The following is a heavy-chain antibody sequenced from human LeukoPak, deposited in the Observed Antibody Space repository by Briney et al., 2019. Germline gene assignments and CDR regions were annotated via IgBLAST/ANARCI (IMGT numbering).Heavy chain of an antibody. CDR1: GFTFITYG. CDR3: ARDSLGGDY. CDR2: IWNDGSKK. D-gene: IGHD3-16*01. V-gene: IGHV3-33*01. J-gene: IGHJ4*02. Sequence: GGSLRLSCAASGFTFITYGMHWVPRAPGKGLEWLAVIWNDGSKKFYAASVKGRFSISRDNSKNTLYLQMNSLRAEDTAVYYCARDSLGGDYWGQGTLVTVSS.